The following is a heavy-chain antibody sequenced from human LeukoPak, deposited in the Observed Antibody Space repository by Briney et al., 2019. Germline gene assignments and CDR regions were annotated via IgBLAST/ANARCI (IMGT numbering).Heavy chain of an antibody. CDR2: IYTSGST. J-gene: IGHJ6*02. D-gene: IGHD2-2*01. V-gene: IGHV4-61*02. CDR3: ARGGYCSSTSCLTYYYYGMDV. Sequence: SETLSLTCTVSGGSISSGVYYWSWIRQPAGKGLEWIGRIYTSGSTNYNPSLKSRVTMSVDTSKNQFSLKLSSVTAADTAVYYCARGGYCSSTSCLTYYYYGMDVWGQGTTVTVSS. CDR1: GGSISSGVYY.